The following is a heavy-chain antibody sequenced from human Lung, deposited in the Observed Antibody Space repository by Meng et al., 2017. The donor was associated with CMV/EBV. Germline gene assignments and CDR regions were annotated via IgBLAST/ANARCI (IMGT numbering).Heavy chain of an antibody. Sequence: GGSLGLXCAASGFPFRSYAMSWVRQAPGKGLEWVSSISGSVGNTYYADSVKGRFTISRDNSGDTLYMQMSSLRAEDTAVYYCAREEAMVGYYTNWFDAWGQGALVTVSS. V-gene: IGHV3-23*01. D-gene: IGHD5-18*01. J-gene: IGHJ5*02. CDR1: GFPFRSYA. CDR3: AREEAMVGYYTNWFDA. CDR2: ISGSVGNT.